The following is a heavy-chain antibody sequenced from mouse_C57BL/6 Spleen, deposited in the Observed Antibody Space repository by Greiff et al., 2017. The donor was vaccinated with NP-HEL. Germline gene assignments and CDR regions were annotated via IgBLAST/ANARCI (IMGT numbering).Heavy chain of an antibody. CDR2: IYPGDGDT. CDR1: GYAFSSYW. D-gene: IGHD1-1*01. CDR3: AREEGRDYGVDY. V-gene: IGHV1-80*01. J-gene: IGHJ2*01. Sequence: VKLQESGAELVKPGASVKISCKASGYAFSSYWMNWVKQRPGKGLEWIGQIYPGDGDTNYNGKFKGKATLTADKSSSTAYMQLSSLTSEDSAVYFCAREEGRDYGVDYWGQGTTLTVSS.